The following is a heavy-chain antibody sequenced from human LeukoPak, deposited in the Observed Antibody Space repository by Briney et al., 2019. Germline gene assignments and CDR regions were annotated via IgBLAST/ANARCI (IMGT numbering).Heavy chain of an antibody. V-gene: IGHV4-59*11. CDR3: ARAPSYSSRSYYYYGMDA. CDR1: GGSISRHY. J-gene: IGHJ6*02. D-gene: IGHD6-13*01. Sequence: PSETLSLTCTVSGGSISRHYWSWIRQPPGKGLEWIGYIYHSGSTNYNPSLKSRVTISVDTSKNQFSLKVSSVTAADTAVYYCARAPSYSSRSYYYYGMDAWGQGTTVTVSS. CDR2: IYHSGST.